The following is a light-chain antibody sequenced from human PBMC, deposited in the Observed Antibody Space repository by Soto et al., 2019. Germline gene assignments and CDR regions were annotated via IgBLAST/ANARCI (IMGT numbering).Light chain of an antibody. CDR1: EDISTW. Sequence: DIQMTQSPSSVSASVGDRVTITCRSSEDISTWLAWYQQKPGKAPKLLIYTTSSLQSGVPSRFSGSGSGTEFTLTISSLQPEDFATYYCQQSYSTTITFGQGTRLEIK. CDR3: QQSYSTTIT. J-gene: IGKJ5*01. CDR2: TTS. V-gene: IGKV1-12*01.